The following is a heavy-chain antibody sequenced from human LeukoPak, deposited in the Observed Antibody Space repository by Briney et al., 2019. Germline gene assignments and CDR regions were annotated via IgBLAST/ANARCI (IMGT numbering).Heavy chain of an antibody. CDR1: GGSISSSSYY. CDR2: IYYSGST. J-gene: IGHJ4*02. CDR3: ARPHYYGAYYFDY. D-gene: IGHD3-10*01. Sequence: SETLSLTCTVSGGSISSSSYYWGWIRQPPGKGLEWIGSIYYSGSTYYNPSLKSRVTISVDTSENQFSLKLSSVTAADTAVYYCARPHYYGAYYFDYWGQGTLVTVSS. V-gene: IGHV4-39*01.